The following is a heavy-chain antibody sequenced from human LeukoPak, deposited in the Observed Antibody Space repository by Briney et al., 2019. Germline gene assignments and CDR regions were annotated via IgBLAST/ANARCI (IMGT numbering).Heavy chain of an antibody. D-gene: IGHD3-16*01. CDR3: ARVRFRRIKLHYYYYMDV. CDR2: INHSGST. J-gene: IGHJ6*03. CDR1: GDSISSGGYY. Sequence: PSQTLSLTCTVSGDSISSGGYYWSWIRQPPGKGLEWIGEINHSGSTNYNPSLKSRVTISVDTSKNQFSLKLSSVTAADTAVYYCARVRFRRIKLHYYYYMDVWGKGTTVTVSS. V-gene: IGHV4-30-2*01.